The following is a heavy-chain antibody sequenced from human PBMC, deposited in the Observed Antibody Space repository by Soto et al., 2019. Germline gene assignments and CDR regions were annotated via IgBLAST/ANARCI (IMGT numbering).Heavy chain of an antibody. CDR1: GFTFSSYG. J-gene: IGHJ4*02. D-gene: IGHD3-22*01. CDR2: ISYDGSNK. CDR3: AKSLVFYDSSGLFDY. V-gene: IGHV3-30*18. Sequence: PGGSLRLSCAASGFTFSSYGMHWVRQAPGKGLEWVAVISYDGSNKYYADSVKGRFTISRDNSKNTLYLQMNSLRAEDTAVYYCAKSLVFYDSSGLFDYWGQGTLVTVS.